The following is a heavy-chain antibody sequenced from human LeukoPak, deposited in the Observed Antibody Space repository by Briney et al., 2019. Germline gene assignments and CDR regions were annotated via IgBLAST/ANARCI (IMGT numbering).Heavy chain of an antibody. CDR1: GGTFSSYT. CDR3: ARGVDKPDY. Sequence: SVKVSCKASGGTFSSYTISLVRQAPGQGLEWMGRIIPILGIANYAQKFQGRVTMTRDTSTSTVYMELSSLRSEDTAVYYCARGVDKPDYWGQGTLVTVSS. V-gene: IGHV1-69*02. J-gene: IGHJ4*02. D-gene: IGHD3-3*01. CDR2: IIPILGIA.